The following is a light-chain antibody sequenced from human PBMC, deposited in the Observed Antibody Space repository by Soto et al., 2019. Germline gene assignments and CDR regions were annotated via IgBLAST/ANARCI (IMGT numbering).Light chain of an antibody. V-gene: IGKV3-11*01. Sequence: EIVLTQSPATLSLSPGERATLSCRASQSVSSYLAWYQQKPGQAPRLLIYDASNRATGIPARFSGSGTGTDFTLTISSLEPEDSAVYHCQQRSNWPSITFGQGTRLEIK. J-gene: IGKJ5*01. CDR3: QQRSNWPSIT. CDR2: DAS. CDR1: QSVSSY.